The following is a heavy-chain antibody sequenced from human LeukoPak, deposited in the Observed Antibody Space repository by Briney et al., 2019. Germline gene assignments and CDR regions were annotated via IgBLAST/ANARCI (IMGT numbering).Heavy chain of an antibody. D-gene: IGHD1-26*01. Sequence: GGSLRLSCAASGFTFSSYEMNWVRQAPGKGLEWVSYISSSGSTIYYADSVKGRFTISRDNAKNSLYLQMNSLRAEDTAVYYCARRSSYLGSFDYWGQGTLATVSS. CDR2: ISSSGSTI. J-gene: IGHJ4*02. CDR3: ARRSSYLGSFDY. CDR1: GFTFSSYE. V-gene: IGHV3-48*03.